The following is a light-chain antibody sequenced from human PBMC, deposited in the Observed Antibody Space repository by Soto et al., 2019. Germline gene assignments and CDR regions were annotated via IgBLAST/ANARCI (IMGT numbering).Light chain of an antibody. CDR3: SSDTSSSTVV. CDR1: SSDVGGYNY. CDR2: DVS. V-gene: IGLV2-14*03. J-gene: IGLJ2*01. Sequence: QSALTQPASVSGSPGQSITISCTGTSSDVGGYNYVSWYKQHSGKAPKLMIYDVSYRPSGVSNRFSGFKSGNTASLTISGLQAEDEADYYCSSDTSSSTVVFGGGTKLTVL.